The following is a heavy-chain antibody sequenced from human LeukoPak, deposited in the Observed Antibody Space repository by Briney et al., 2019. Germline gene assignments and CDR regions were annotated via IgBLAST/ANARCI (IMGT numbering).Heavy chain of an antibody. CDR2: INPNSGGT. D-gene: IGHD2-21*01. V-gene: IGHV1-2*02. Sequence: ASVKVSCKASGYTFTGCYMHWVRQAPGQGLEWMGWINPNSGGTNYAQKFQGRVTMTRDTSISTAYMELSRLRSDDTAVYYCARDPIVVVIASDAFDIWGQGTMVTVSS. CDR1: GYTFTGCY. J-gene: IGHJ3*02. CDR3: ARDPIVVVIASDAFDI.